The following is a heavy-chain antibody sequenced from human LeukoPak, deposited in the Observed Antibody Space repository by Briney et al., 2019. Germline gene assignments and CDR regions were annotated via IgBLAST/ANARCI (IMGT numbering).Heavy chain of an antibody. CDR1: GGSFSGYY. CDR3: AREENYYDSSGYHMTYDY. Sequence: SETLSLTCAVYGGSFSGYYWSWIRQPPGKGLEWIEEINHSGSTNYNPSLKSRVTISVDTSKNQFSLKLSSVTAADTAVYYCAREENYYDSSGYHMTYDYWGQGTLVTASS. CDR2: INHSGST. D-gene: IGHD3-22*01. J-gene: IGHJ4*02. V-gene: IGHV4-34*01.